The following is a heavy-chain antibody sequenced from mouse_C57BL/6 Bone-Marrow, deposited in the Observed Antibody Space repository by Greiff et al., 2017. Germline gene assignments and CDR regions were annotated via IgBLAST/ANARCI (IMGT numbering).Heavy chain of an antibody. CDR1: GFTFSSYA. CDR3: ARDNWADFDY. D-gene: IGHD4-1*02. J-gene: IGHJ2*01. CDR2: ISDGGSYT. Sequence: EVQLVESGGGLVKPGGSLKLSCAASGFTFSSYAMSWVRQTPEKRLEWVATISDGGSYTYYPDNVKGRFTISRDNAKNNLYLQMSHLKSEDTAMYYCARDNWADFDYWGQGTTLTVSS. V-gene: IGHV5-4*01.